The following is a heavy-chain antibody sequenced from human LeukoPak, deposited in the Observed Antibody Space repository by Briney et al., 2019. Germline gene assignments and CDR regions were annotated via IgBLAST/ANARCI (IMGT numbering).Heavy chain of an antibody. J-gene: IGHJ4*02. D-gene: IGHD5-24*01. CDR3: ATGDGYNSPLPPY. CDR1: VGSLTSSSYY. V-gene: IGHV4-39*01. Sequence: SETLSLTCTVSVGSLTSSSYYWGWIRQPPGKGLGWIGGIYYSGSTYYNPSLKSRVTISVDTSKNQFSLKLSSVTAADTAVYYCATGDGYNSPLPPYWGQGTLVTVSS. CDR2: IYYSGST.